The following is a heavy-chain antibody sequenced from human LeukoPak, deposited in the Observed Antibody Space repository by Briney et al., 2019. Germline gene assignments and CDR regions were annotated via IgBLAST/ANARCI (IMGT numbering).Heavy chain of an antibody. D-gene: IGHD5-18*01. CDR2: MNPNSGNT. CDR1: GYTFTGYY. Sequence: ASVKVSCKASGYTFTGYYMHWVRQATGQGLEWMGWMNPNSGNTGYAQKFQGRVTMTRNTSISTAYMELSSLRSDDTAVYCCARGPSGYSYGSAFDYWGQGTLVTVSS. J-gene: IGHJ4*02. V-gene: IGHV1-8*02. CDR3: ARGPSGYSYGSAFDY.